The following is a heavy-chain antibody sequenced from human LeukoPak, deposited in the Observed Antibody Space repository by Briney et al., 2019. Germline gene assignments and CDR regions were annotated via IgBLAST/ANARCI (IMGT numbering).Heavy chain of an antibody. V-gene: IGHV4-4*07. J-gene: IGHJ4*01. CDR3: ARGLHHPYYFDY. CDR1: GGSIFGYY. Sequence: PSETLSLTCTVSGGSIFGYYWNWIRQPAGKGLEWIGRIYTSGSTNYNPSLKSRVTMSVDTSENLFSLNLSSVTAADTAVYYCARGLHHPYYFDYWGPGALVTVSS. CDR2: IYTSGST.